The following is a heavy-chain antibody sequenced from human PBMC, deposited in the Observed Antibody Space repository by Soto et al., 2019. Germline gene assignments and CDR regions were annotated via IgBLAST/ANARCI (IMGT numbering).Heavy chain of an antibody. D-gene: IGHD2-21*01. CDR2: IGPVRGAT. CDR3: GRVLSGQIVVDY. J-gene: IGHJ4*02. V-gene: IGHV1-2*02. CDR1: GYTFTGHY. Sequence: ASVKVSCKASGYTFTGHYIHWVRQAPEQGRDWMGEIGPVRGATRHAQRFQGRVTMTRDMSITTVYMELNNLSPDDAAVYYCGRVLSGQIVVDYWGQGTPVTVSS.